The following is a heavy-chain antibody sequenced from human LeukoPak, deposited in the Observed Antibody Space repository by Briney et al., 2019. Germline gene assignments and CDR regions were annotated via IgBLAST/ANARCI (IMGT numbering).Heavy chain of an antibody. Sequence: PSETLSLTCAVYGGSFSGYYWSWIRQPPGKGLEWIGEINDSGGTNYNPSLKSRVTISVEKCKNQFSLKLSSVTAADTAVYYCARGYGSSYYYMDVWGKGTTVTISS. CDR2: INDSGGT. D-gene: IGHD3-10*01. CDR3: ARGYGSSYYYMDV. V-gene: IGHV4-34*01. CDR1: GGSFSGYY. J-gene: IGHJ6*03.